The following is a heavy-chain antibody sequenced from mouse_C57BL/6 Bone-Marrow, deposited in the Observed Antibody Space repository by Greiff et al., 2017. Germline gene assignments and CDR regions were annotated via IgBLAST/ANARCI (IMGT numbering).Heavy chain of an antibody. CDR3: ARYDYDCRFAY. CDR1: GFTFTDYY. CDR2: IRNKANGYTT. V-gene: IGHV7-3*01. D-gene: IGHD2-4*01. J-gene: IGHJ3*01. Sequence: EVMLVESGGGLVQPGGSLSLSCAASGFTFTDYYMSWVRQPPGKALEWLGFIRNKANGYTTEYSASVKGRFTISRDNSQSILYLQMNALRAEDSATYYCARYDYDCRFAYWGQGTLVTVSA.